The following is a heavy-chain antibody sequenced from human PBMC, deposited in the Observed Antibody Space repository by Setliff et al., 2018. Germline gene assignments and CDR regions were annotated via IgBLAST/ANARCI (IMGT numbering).Heavy chain of an antibody. CDR2: IWDDGGNK. CDR3: AKDIVRYYFDTRGFDL. Sequence: HPGGSLRLSCAASGFTFSTYRMHWVRQAPGKGLEWVAVIWDDGGNKYHADSVKGRFTISRDNAKNSLSLQMNSLRAADTALYYCAKDIVRYYFDTRGFDLWGRGTLVTVSS. CDR1: GFTFSTYR. D-gene: IGHD3-22*01. V-gene: IGHV3-33*03. J-gene: IGHJ2*01.